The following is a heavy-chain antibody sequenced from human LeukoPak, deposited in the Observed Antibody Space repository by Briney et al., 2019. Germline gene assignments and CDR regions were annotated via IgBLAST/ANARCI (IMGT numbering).Heavy chain of an antibody. J-gene: IGHJ4*02. CDR2: ISYDGSNK. Sequence: GGSLRLSCAASGFTFSSYAMHWVRQAPGKGLEWVAVISYDGSNKYYADSVKGRFTISRDNSKNTLYLQMNSLRAEDMAVYYCARDSSLVNFDYWGQGTLVTVSS. CDR3: ARDSSLVNFDY. CDR1: GFTFSSYA. V-gene: IGHV3-30*04. D-gene: IGHD6-13*01.